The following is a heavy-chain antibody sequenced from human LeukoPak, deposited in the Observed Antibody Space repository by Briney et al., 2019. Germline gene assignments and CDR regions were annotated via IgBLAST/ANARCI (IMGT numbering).Heavy chain of an antibody. Sequence: GGSLRLSCAASGFTFSNDGMHWVRQAPGKGLEWVAVIWYDGSNKYYADSVKGRFTISRDYSKNTLYLQMNSLRAEDTALYYCARDPPHYSSSWYYFDSWGQGTLVTVSS. CDR1: GFTFSNDG. D-gene: IGHD6-13*01. J-gene: IGHJ4*02. V-gene: IGHV3-33*01. CDR2: IWYDGSNK. CDR3: ARDPPHYSSSWYYFDS.